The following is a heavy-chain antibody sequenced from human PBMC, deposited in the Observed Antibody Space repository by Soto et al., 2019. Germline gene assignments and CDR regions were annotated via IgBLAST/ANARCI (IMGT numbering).Heavy chain of an antibody. J-gene: IGHJ6*02. CDR1: GGTFSSYA. CDR3: ARGGIVLVPAAIYYYYGMDV. Sequence: ASVKVSCEACGGTFSSYAISWVRQAPGQRLEWMGWINANNGNTKYSQKLQGRVTMTTDTSTSTAYMELRSLRFDDTAVYYCARGGIVLVPAAIYYYYGMDVWGQGTTVTVSS. CDR2: INANNGNT. V-gene: IGHV1-18*01. D-gene: IGHD2-2*01.